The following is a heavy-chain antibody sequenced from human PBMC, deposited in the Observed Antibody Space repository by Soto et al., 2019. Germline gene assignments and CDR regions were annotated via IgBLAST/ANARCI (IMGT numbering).Heavy chain of an antibody. J-gene: IGHJ4*02. CDR2: IKGKPDGGTT. CDR3: TAGSPFNY. Sequence: TGGSLRLSCAASGFTFNTAWLTWVRQAPGKGLEWVGRIKGKPDGGTTDYAAPVEGRFTISRDDSQNTLFLQMNSLKTEDTAVYYCTAGSPFNYWGPGTLVTVSS. V-gene: IGHV3-15*01. CDR1: GFTFNTAW.